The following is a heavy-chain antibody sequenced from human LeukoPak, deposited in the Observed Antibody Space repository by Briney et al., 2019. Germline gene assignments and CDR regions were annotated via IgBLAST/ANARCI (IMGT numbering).Heavy chain of an antibody. CDR3: ARGRAAPSYYYYYYMDV. D-gene: IGHD6-6*01. J-gene: IGHJ6*03. CDR1: GYTFTSYD. V-gene: IGHV1-8*03. CDR2: MNPNRGNT. Sequence: ASVKVSCKASGYTFTSYDINWVRQATGQGLEWMGWMNPNRGNTHYAQKFQGSVTITRNTTTSTAYMELSSLRSEETAVYYCARGRAAPSYYYYYYMDVWGKGTTVTVSS.